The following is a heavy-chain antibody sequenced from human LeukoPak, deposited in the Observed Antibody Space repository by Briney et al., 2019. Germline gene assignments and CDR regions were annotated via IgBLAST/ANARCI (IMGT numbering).Heavy chain of an antibody. Sequence: SETLSLTCVVSGDSINNYYWNWFRQPPRKGLEWIGWMSYTGTTNYNPSLKSRVSISIDTSKNQFSLELTSVTATDTAVYYCARGRNNAWETDYWGQGTLVTVSS. CDR2: MSYTGTT. D-gene: IGHD2-8*01. CDR3: ARGRNNAWETDY. CDR1: GDSINNYY. J-gene: IGHJ4*02. V-gene: IGHV4-59*01.